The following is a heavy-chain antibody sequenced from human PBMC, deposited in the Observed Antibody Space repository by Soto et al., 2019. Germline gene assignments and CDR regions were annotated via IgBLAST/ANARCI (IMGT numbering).Heavy chain of an antibody. Sequence: QVQLQESGPGLVKPSETLSLTCTVSGGSISSYYWSWIRQSPGKGLEWIGYIYYSGSTNYNPSLXGXAXIXXDASKNQFSLKLCSVSAADTAVYYCARRYGSSFDDGGQGTLVTVSS. D-gene: IGHD6-13*01. CDR3: ARRYGSSFDD. CDR1: GGSISSYY. CDR2: IYYSGST. J-gene: IGHJ4*02. V-gene: IGHV4-59*08.